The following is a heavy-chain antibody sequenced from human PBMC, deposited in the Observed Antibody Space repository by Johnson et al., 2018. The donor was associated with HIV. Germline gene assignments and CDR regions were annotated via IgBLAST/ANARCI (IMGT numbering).Heavy chain of an antibody. D-gene: IGHD1-20*01. J-gene: IGHJ3*02. V-gene: IGHV3-66*01. CDR1: GFTVSSNY. Sequence: VQLVESGGGLVQPGGSLRLSCAASGFTVSSNYMSWVRQAPGKGLEWVSVIYSGGSTYYAASVKGRLTISRDNSKNTLYLQMNSLRAEDTAVYYCAKDPSALSITGTSDAFDIWGQGTMVTVSS. CDR3: AKDPSALSITGTSDAFDI. CDR2: IYSGGST.